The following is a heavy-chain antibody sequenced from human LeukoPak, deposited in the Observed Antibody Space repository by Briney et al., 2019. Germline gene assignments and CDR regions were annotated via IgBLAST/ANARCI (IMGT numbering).Heavy chain of an antibody. CDR2: ISSSDSTI. D-gene: IGHD3-10*01. CDR3: ARDRYYGSGSYDY. CDR1: GFTFSSYE. J-gene: IGHJ4*02. V-gene: IGHV3-48*03. Sequence: GGSLRLSCAASGFTFSSYEMNWVRQAPGKGLEWVSYISSSDSTIYYADSVKGRFTISRDNAKNSLYLQMNSLRAEDTAVYYCARDRYYGSGSYDYWGQGTLVTVSS.